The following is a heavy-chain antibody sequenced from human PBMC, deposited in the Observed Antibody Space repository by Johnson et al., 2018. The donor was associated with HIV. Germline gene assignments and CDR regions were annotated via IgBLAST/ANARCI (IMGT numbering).Heavy chain of an antibody. CDR2: ISSSGSTM. CDR1: GFTFSDYY. J-gene: IGHJ3*02. CDR3: ARNGLIPAAKGVAFDI. Sequence: QVQLVESRGDLATPGRSLRLSSSASGFTFSDYYMTWIRQAPGLALEWVSYISSSGSTMYYADSVQGRFTISRDKAKNSLYLQMNSLRAEDTAVYYCARNGLIPAAKGVAFDIWGHGTTVTVSS. D-gene: IGHD2-2*01. V-gene: IGHV3-11*01.